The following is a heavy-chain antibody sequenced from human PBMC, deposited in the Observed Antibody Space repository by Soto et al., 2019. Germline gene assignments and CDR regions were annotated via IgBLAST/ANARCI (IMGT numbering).Heavy chain of an antibody. V-gene: IGHV3-72*01. Sequence: GGSLRLSCAASGFTFSDHYMDWVRQAPGKGLEWVGRTRNKDNSYTTEYAASVNGRFTISRDDSQNSLYLQMNSLKTEDTAVYYCARVGYCTSGSCHPYSNWGQGTLVTVSS. CDR1: GFTFSDHY. CDR3: ARVGYCTSGSCHPYSN. CDR2: TRNKDNSYTT. D-gene: IGHD2-15*01. J-gene: IGHJ4*02.